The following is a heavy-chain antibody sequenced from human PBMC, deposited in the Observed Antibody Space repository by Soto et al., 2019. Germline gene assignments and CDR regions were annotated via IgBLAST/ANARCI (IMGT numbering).Heavy chain of an antibody. CDR2: ISAYNGNT. CDR1: GYTFTNYG. Sequence: QVQLVQSGAEVKKPGASVKVSCKASGYTFTNYGISWVRQAPGQGLEWMGWISAYNGNTNHAQKLQGRVTMTTGTSTSTDYMELRSLRSDDTAVYYCARGVGSGSYYNQYNWFDPWGQGTLVTVSS. V-gene: IGHV1-18*01. J-gene: IGHJ5*02. CDR3: ARGVGSGSYYNQYNWFDP. D-gene: IGHD3-10*01.